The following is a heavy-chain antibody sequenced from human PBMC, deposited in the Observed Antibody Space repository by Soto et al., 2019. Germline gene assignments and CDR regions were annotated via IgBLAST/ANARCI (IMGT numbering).Heavy chain of an antibody. CDR2: IWHDGSKE. CDR1: GFTFGTYG. J-gene: IGHJ4*02. Sequence: QVQLVESGGGVVQSGTSLRLSCAASGFTFGTYGMHWVRQAPGKRLEWLAVIWHDGSKENYADSVRGRFTISRDKYKDTGYLQMNSLRGEDTSVYYCARGFGAAVHAAHLDYWGQGTPVTVSS. CDR3: ARGFGAAVHAAHLDY. V-gene: IGHV3-33*01. D-gene: IGHD3-10*01.